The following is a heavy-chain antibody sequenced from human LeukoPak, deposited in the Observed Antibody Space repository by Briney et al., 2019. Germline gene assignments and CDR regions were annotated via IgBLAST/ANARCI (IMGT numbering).Heavy chain of an antibody. CDR1: GYTFTSYG. D-gene: IGHD3-22*01. J-gene: IGHJ6*02. V-gene: IGHV1-18*01. Sequence: ASVKVSCKASGYTFTSYGISWVRQAPGQGLEWMGWISAYNGNTNYAQKLQGRVTMTTDTSTSTAYMELRSLRSDDTAVYYCARDYYVSSGYWGLTYYYGMDVWGQGTTVTVSS. CDR2: ISAYNGNT. CDR3: ARDYYVSSGYWGLTYYYGMDV.